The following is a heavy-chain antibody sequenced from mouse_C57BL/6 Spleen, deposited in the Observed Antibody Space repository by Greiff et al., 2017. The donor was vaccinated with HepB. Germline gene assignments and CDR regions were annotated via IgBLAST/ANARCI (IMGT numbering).Heavy chain of an antibody. Sequence: QVQLQQSGPELVKPGASVKISCKASGYAFSSSWMNWVKQRPGKGLEWIGRIYPGDGDTNYNGKFKGKATLTADKSSSTAYMQLSSLTSEDSAVYFCASPLYDYDVGEFDYWGQGTTLTVSS. V-gene: IGHV1-82*01. J-gene: IGHJ2*01. D-gene: IGHD2-4*01. CDR1: GYAFSSSW. CDR3: ASPLYDYDVGEFDY. CDR2: IYPGDGDT.